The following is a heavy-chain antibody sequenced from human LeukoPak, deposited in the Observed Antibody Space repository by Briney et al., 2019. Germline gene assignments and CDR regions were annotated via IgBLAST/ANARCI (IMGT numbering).Heavy chain of an antibody. Sequence: PSETVSLMCAVYGGSLSGYHWSWIRQPPGKGLEWIGEINHSGSTNYNPPLKSRVTISVDTSKNQFSLKLSSVTAADTAVYYCARGQNWNQEVPFDYWGQGTLVTVSS. CDR1: GGSLSGYH. J-gene: IGHJ4*02. CDR3: ARGQNWNQEVPFDY. V-gene: IGHV4-34*01. CDR2: INHSGST. D-gene: IGHD1-1*01.